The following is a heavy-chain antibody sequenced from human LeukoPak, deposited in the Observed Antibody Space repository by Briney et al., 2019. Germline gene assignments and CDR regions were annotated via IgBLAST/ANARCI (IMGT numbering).Heavy chain of an antibody. CDR1: GFTFSSYA. D-gene: IGHD6-13*01. J-gene: IGHJ4*02. CDR2: ISYDGSNK. V-gene: IGHV3-30-3*01. CDR3: ARVPPPGASSSWYYFDY. Sequence: PGRSLRLSCAASGFTFSSYAMHWVRQAPGKGLEWVAVISYDGSNKYYADSVKGRFTISRDNSKNTLYLQMNSLRAEDTAVYYCARVPPPGASSSWYYFDYWGQGTLVTVSS.